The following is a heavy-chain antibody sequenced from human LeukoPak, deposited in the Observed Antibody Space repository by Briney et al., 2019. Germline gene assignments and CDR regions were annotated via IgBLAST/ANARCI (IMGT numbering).Heavy chain of an antibody. V-gene: IGHV1-24*01. Sequence: GASVKVSCKVSGYTLTELSMHWVRQAPGKGLEWMGGFDPEDGETIYAQKFQGRVTMTEDTSTDTAYMELSSPRSEDTAVYYCATVGPGPRGVVAAIDYWGQGTLVTVSS. CDR3: ATVGPGPRGVVAAIDY. J-gene: IGHJ4*02. CDR1: GYTLTELS. D-gene: IGHD2-15*01. CDR2: FDPEDGET.